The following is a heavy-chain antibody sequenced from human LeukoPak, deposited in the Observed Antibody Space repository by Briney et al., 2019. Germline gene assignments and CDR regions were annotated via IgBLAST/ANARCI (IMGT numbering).Heavy chain of an antibody. CDR1: GFTFSYYG. D-gene: IGHD2-15*01. V-gene: IGHV3-23*01. CDR2: ISGSDGST. Sequence: PGGSLRLSCAASGFTFSYYGMHWARQAPGKGLEWVSGISGSDGSTYYADSVKGRFTISRDYSKNTLYVQMNSLRAEDTAVYYCAKARGFCSGGSCYNPFDPWGQGTLVTVSS. J-gene: IGHJ5*02. CDR3: AKARGFCSGGSCYNPFDP.